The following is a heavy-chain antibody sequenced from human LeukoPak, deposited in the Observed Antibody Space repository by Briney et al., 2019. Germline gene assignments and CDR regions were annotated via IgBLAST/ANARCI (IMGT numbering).Heavy chain of an antibody. CDR1: GFTVSTNY. D-gene: IGHD6-19*01. V-gene: IGHV3-53*01. CDR3: ARDREQWLHGGAFDI. Sequence: PGGSLRLSCAVSGFTVSTNYMNWVRQAPGKGLEWVSLIYSGGSTNYADSVKGRFTISRDNSKNTLYLQMNSLRAEDTAVYYCARDREQWLHGGAFDIWGQGTMVTVSS. CDR2: IYSGGST. J-gene: IGHJ3*02.